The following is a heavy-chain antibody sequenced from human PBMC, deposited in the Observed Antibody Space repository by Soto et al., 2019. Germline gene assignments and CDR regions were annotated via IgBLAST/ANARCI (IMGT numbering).Heavy chain of an antibody. J-gene: IGHJ4*02. Sequence: EGRLVQSGGGLDQPGGSLRLSCAASLFIVSDNYMSWVRQAPGKGLEWVSLIYSGGGTDYAESVKGRFTISRDNSKNTLYLQMNSLKAEDTGIYYCATRMTAAPYWGQGTVVTVSS. V-gene: IGHV3-66*01. D-gene: IGHD2-21*02. CDR3: ATRMTAAPY. CDR2: IYSGGGT. CDR1: LFIVSDNY.